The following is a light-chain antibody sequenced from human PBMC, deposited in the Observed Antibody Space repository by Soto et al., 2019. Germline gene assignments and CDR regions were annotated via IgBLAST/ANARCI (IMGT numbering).Light chain of an antibody. CDR1: RSDIGTYNY. CDR3: MSYTTTSSFV. CDR2: DVS. J-gene: IGLJ1*01. Sequence: QSALTQPASMSGSPGQSITISCTGTRSDIGTYNYLSWYQQHPGKAPRLVISDVSNRPSGVSNRFSGSKSGNTASLTITGLQSEDDADYYCMSYTTTSSFVFGSGTKLTVL. V-gene: IGLV2-14*03.